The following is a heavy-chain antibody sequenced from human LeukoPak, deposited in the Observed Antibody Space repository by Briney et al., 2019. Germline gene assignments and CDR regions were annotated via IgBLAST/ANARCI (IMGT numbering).Heavy chain of an antibody. V-gene: IGHV5-51*01. CDR3: ARRDYSNYENDAFDI. Sequence: GESLKISCKGSGYSFTSYWIGWVRQMPGKGLEWMGIIYPGDSDTRYSPSFQGQVTISADKSISTAYLQWSSLKASDTAMYYCARRDYSNYENDAFDIWGQGTMVTVSS. D-gene: IGHD4-11*01. CDR2: IYPGDSDT. J-gene: IGHJ3*02. CDR1: GYSFTSYW.